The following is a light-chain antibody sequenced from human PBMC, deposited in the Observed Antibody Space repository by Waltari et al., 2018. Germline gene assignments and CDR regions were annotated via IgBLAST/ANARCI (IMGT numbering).Light chain of an antibody. CDR2: ENN. J-gene: IGLJ2*01. CDR1: SPNIGNDY. V-gene: IGLV1-51*02. CDR3: GTWDTSLSALI. Sequence: QSVLTQPPSVSAAPGQKVTISCSVSSPNIGNDYVSWYQQLPGTAPKLFIYENNKRPSGIPDRFSGSKSGTSATLGITGLQTGDEADYYCGTWDTSLSALIFGGGTKLTVL.